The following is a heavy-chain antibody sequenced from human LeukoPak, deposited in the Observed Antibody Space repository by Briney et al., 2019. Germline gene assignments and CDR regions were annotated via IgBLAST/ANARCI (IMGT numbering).Heavy chain of an antibody. CDR1: GYTFTSYG. V-gene: IGHV1-18*01. CDR2: ISAYNGNT. CDR3: ARVVSSGWSFDY. J-gene: IGHJ4*02. Sequence: ASVKVSCKASGYTFTSYGISWVRQAPGQGLEWMGWISAYNGNTNYAQKFQGRVTMTRDTSISTAYMELSRLRSDDTAVYYCARVVSSGWSFDYWGQGTLVTVSS. D-gene: IGHD6-19*01.